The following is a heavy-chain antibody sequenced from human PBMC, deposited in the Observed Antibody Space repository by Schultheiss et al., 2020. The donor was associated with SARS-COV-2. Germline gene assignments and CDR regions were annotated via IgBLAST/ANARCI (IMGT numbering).Heavy chain of an antibody. CDR3: AKQGYDFWSGYYYYGMDV. CDR1: GFTFSSYE. J-gene: IGHJ6*02. CDR2: ISSSSSYI. V-gene: IGHV3-21*04. Sequence: GGSLRLSCAASGFTFSSYEMNWVRQAPGKGLEWVSSISSSSSYIYYADSVKGRFTISRDNAKNSLYLQMNSLRAEDTAVYYCAKQGYDFWSGYYYYGMDVWGQGTRVTVSS. D-gene: IGHD3-3*01.